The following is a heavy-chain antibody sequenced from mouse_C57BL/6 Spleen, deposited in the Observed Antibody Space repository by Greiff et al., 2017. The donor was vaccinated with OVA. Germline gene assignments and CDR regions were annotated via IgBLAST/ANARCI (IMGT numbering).Heavy chain of an antibody. V-gene: IGHV1-52*01. D-gene: IGHD2-1*01. CDR1: GYTFTSYW. J-gene: IGHJ1*03. CDR2: IDPSDSET. CDR3: AREDYGNWYFDV. Sequence: QVQLQQPGAELVRPGSSVKLSCKASGYTFTSYWMHWVKQRPIQGLEWIGNIDPSDSETHYNQKFKDKATLTVDKSSSTAYMQLSSLTSEDSAVYYCAREDYGNWYFDVWGTGTTVTVSS.